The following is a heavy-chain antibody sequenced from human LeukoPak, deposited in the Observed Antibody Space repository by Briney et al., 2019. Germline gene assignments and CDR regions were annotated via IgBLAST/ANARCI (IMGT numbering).Heavy chain of an antibody. J-gene: IGHJ4*02. D-gene: IGHD3-9*01. CDR1: GYSISSGYY. Sequence: PSETLSLTCAVSGYSISSGYYWGWIRQPPGKGLEWIGSIYHSGSTYYNPSLKSRVTISVDTSKNQFSLKLSSVTAADTAVYYCARALRYSDWLGNYFDYWGQGTLVTVSS. V-gene: IGHV4-38-2*01. CDR2: IYHSGST. CDR3: ARALRYSDWLGNYFDY.